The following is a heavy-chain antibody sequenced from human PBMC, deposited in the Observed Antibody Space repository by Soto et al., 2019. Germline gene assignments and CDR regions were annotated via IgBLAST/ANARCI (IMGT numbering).Heavy chain of an antibody. D-gene: IGHD2-2*01. V-gene: IGHV4-31*03. J-gene: IGHJ6*02. Sequence: SETLSLTCTVSGGSISSGGYYWSWIRQHPGKGLEWIGYIYYSGSTYYNPSLKSRVTISVDTSKNQFSLKLSSVTAADTAVYYCARDDHMVVVPTSLGAMDVWGQGTTVAVSS. CDR1: GGSISSGGYY. CDR3: ARDDHMVVVPTSLGAMDV. CDR2: IYYSGST.